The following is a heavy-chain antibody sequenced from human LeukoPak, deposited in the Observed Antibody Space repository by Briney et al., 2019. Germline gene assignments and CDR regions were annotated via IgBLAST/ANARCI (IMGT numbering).Heavy chain of an antibody. CDR1: GGSFSGYY. CDR2: INHSGST. J-gene: IGHJ5*02. Sequence: SETLSLTCAVYGGSFSGYYWSWIREPPGKGLEWRGEINHSGSTNYNPSLKSRVTISVDTSKNQFSLTLSSVTAADTAVYYCARGRTPLHYYYGSGSYYKAANWFDPWGQGTLVTVSS. CDR3: ARGRTPLHYYYGSGSYYKAANWFDP. D-gene: IGHD3-10*01. V-gene: IGHV4-34*01.